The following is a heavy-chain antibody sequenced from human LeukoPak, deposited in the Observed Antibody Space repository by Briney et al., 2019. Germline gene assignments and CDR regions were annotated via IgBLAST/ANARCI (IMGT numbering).Heavy chain of an antibody. V-gene: IGHV1-18*01. J-gene: IGHJ4*02. D-gene: IGHD4-17*01. CDR2: ISTYNGNT. Sequence: ASVEVSCKASGYTLTSFGITWVRQAPGQGLEWMGWISTYNGNTNYAQKFRGRVTMTTDTSTNTGYMELRSLRSDDTALYYCARALAGGDYVSPDYWGQGTLVTVSS. CDR1: GYTLTSFG. CDR3: ARALAGGDYVSPDY.